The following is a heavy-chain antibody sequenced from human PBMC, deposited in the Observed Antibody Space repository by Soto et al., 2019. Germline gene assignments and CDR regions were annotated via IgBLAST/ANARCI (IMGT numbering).Heavy chain of an antibody. CDR2: ISHSGST. CDR3: AREYTYGSNFFDC. CDR1: GGSISSAAYH. Sequence: QVQLQESGPGLVKPSQTLSLSCTVSGGSISSAAYHWSWIRQHPGKGLEWIGYISHSGSTYYTPSLKSRVIISADTSKNQFSLNLTSVTAADTAVYYCAREYTYGSNFFDCWGQGALVTVSS. D-gene: IGHD5-18*01. J-gene: IGHJ4*02. V-gene: IGHV4-31*03.